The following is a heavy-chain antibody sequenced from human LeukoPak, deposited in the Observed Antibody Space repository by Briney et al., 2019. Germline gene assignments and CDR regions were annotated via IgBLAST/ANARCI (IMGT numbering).Heavy chain of an antibody. Sequence: ASVKVSCKASGHTFTNYYIHWVRQAPGQGLEWMGLINPGGDNTNYAQNFQGRVTMTRDTSASTVYMELSSLRSEDTAIYYCARIRDGYNDAYDIWGQGTVVTVPS. V-gene: IGHV1-46*01. CDR2: INPGGDNT. CDR3: ARIRDGYNDAYDI. CDR1: GHTFTNYY. D-gene: IGHD5-24*01. J-gene: IGHJ3*02.